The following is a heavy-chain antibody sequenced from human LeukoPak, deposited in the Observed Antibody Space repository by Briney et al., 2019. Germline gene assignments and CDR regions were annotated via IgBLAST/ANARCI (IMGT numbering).Heavy chain of an antibody. J-gene: IGHJ5*01. Sequence: SETLSLTCTVSRAPISINYWSWILQPPGKGLEWIGYIYYNGRTNYNPSLKSRVSISLDASKTQFSLKLSSVTAADTAVYYCARDRSPAWFDSWGQGTLVTVSS. D-gene: IGHD2-2*01. CDR1: RAPISINY. V-gene: IGHV4-59*01. CDR2: IYYNGRT. CDR3: ARDRSPAWFDS.